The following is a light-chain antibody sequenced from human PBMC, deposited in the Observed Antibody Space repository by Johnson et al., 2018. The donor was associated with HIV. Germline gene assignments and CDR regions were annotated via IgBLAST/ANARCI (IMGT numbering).Light chain of an antibody. CDR2: DNN. J-gene: IGLJ1*01. CDR1: SSNIGNNY. Sequence: QSVLTQPPSVSAAPGQKVTISCSGSSSNIGNNYVSWYQQLQGTAPKLLIYDNNKRPSGIPDRFSGSKSGTSATLGITGLQTGDEADYYCRTCDSSLSAVYVFGTGTKVTVL. CDR3: RTCDSSLSAVYV. V-gene: IGLV1-51*01.